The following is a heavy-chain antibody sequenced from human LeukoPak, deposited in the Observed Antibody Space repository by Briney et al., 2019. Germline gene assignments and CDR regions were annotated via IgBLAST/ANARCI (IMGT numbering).Heavy chain of an antibody. CDR3: ARNAGYSNGPIQRVSRQAPDY. CDR1: GFTFSSYA. V-gene: IGHV3-23*01. Sequence: GGSLRLSCAASGFTFSSYAMSWVRQAPGKGLEWVSAISGSGGSTYYADSVKGRFTISRDNSKNTLYLQMNSLRAEDTAVYYCARNAGYSNGPIQRVSRQAPDYWGQGTLVTVSS. D-gene: IGHD5-18*01. J-gene: IGHJ4*02. CDR2: ISGSGGST.